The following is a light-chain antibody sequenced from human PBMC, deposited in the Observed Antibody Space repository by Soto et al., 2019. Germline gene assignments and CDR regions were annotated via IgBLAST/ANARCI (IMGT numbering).Light chain of an antibody. Sequence: DIQMTQSPSTLSASFGDRVTITCRASQNIYTWLAWYQQKPVIAPKLLIHKASTLESGVPSRFSGSGYGTEFTLTISGLQPEDSATYYCQQYERYSTFGQGTKVDI. CDR3: QQYERYST. V-gene: IGKV1-5*03. CDR2: KAS. J-gene: IGKJ1*01. CDR1: QNIYTW.